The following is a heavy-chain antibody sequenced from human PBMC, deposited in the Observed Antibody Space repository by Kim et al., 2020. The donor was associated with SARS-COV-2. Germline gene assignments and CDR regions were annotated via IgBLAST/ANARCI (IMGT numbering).Heavy chain of an antibody. Sequence: GGSLRLSCAASGFTFSSYAMHWVRQAPGKGLEWVAVISYDGSNKYYADSVKGRFTISRDNSKNTLYLQMNSLRAEDTAMYYCSRDGEWDYGDPQRGNYF. D-gene: IGHD4-17*01. CDR2: ISYDGSNK. V-gene: IGHV3-30-3*01. J-gene: IGHJ4*01. CDR1: GFTFSSYA. CDR3: SRDGEWDYGDPQRGNYF.